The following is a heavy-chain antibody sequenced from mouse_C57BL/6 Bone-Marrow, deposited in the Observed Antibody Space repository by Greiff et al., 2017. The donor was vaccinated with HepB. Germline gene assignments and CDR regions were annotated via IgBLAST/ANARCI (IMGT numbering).Heavy chain of an antibody. J-gene: IGHJ1*03. CDR1: GYTFTSYG. CDR3: AREAPITRYFDV. Sequence: VQLQQSGAELARPGASVKLSCKASGYTFTSYGISWVKQRTGQGLEWIGEIYPRSGNTYYNEKFKGKATLTADKSSSTAYMELRSLTSEDSAVYFCAREAPITRYFDVWGTGTTVTVSS. CDR2: IYPRSGNT. D-gene: IGHD1-2*01. V-gene: IGHV1-81*01.